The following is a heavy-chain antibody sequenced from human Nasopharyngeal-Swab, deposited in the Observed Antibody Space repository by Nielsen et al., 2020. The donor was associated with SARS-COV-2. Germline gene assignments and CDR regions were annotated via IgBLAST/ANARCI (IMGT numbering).Heavy chain of an antibody. Sequence: GSLKISCAASGFTFSRYTMHWVRQAPGKGLEWVAVISYDGSNKYYADSVKGRFTISRGISKNTLYLQMNSLRAEDTAVFYCASTPLDSSGYYYAFHYWGRGTLVTVSS. CDR2: ISYDGSNK. D-gene: IGHD3-22*01. CDR3: ASTPLDSSGYYYAFHY. V-gene: IGHV3-30-3*01. CDR1: GFTFSRYT. J-gene: IGHJ4*02.